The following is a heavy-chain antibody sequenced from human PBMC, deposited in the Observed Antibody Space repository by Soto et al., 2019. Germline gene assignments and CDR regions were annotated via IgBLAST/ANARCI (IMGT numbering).Heavy chain of an antibody. V-gene: IGHV4-4*07. D-gene: IGHD1-7*01. CDR2: IYTSGST. Sequence: SEALSLTCTVSCGSISSYYWSWIRQPAGKGLEWIGRIYTSGSTNYNPSLKSRVTMSVDTSKNQFSLKLSSVTAADTAVYYCARSGTMDRWFDPWGQGTLVTVSS. CDR1: CGSISSYY. CDR3: ARSGTMDRWFDP. J-gene: IGHJ5*02.